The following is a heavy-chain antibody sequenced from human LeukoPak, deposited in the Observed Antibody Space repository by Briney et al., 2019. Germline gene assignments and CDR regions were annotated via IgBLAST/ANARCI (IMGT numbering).Heavy chain of an antibody. Sequence: GGSLTLSCTVSGFIFSDYGFHWVRHAPGKGLEWVAVTRFDGSIKQYADSVKGRFTISRDDSKNTLYLQMNSLKSEDTAVYYCARWGGTRQYYFDYWGRGTLVTVSS. V-gene: IGHV3-33*01. CDR1: GFIFSDYG. CDR3: ARWGGTRQYYFDY. J-gene: IGHJ4*02. D-gene: IGHD1-1*01. CDR2: TRFDGSIK.